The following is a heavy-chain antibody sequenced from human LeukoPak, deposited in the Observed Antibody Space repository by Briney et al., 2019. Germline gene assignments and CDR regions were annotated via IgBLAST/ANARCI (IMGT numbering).Heavy chain of an antibody. CDR2: INPNSGGT. CDR3: ARDQTRITVIVVASSRSAFDI. J-gene: IGHJ3*02. CDR1: GDTFTGYY. Sequence: ASVKVSCKASGDTFTGYYMHWVRQAPGQGLEWMGWINPNSGGTNYAQKFQGRVTMTRDTSISTAYMELSRLRSEDTAVYYCARDQTRITVIVVASSRSAFDIWGQGTMVTVSS. V-gene: IGHV1-2*02. D-gene: IGHD3-22*01.